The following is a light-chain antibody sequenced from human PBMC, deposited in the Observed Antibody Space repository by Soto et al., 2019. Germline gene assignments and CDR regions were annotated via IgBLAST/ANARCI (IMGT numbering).Light chain of an antibody. J-gene: IGKJ1*01. CDR1: ENIKNY. Sequence: DIHVTQSPSSLPASLGDRVTTTCRASENIKNYLIWYQQKPGKAPKLLIYGASTLKTGVPSRFSGSESGTDFTFTIGGLEPDDFATYYCAQIYTAQWTFGQGTRVDLK. CDR2: GAS. CDR3: AQIYTAQWT. V-gene: IGKV1-39*01.